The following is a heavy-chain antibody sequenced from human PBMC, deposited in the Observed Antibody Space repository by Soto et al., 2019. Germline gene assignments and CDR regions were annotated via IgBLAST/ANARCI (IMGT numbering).Heavy chain of an antibody. CDR1: GFTFSGNA. CDR2: ISYDGNSR. Sequence: QLHLVESGGGVVQPGRSLRLSCAASGFTFSGNAMHWVRQAPGKGLEWVAVISYDGNSRHYADSVKGRFTISRDNSKDTLYVQMDSLRGEDTAVYYCVRDRGPAAASYFYFGMDVWGQGTTVTVSS. V-gene: IGHV3-30-3*01. CDR3: VRDRGPAAASYFYFGMDV. D-gene: IGHD2-2*01. J-gene: IGHJ6*02.